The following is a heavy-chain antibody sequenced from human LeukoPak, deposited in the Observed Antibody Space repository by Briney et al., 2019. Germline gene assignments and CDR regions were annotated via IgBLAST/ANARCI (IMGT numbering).Heavy chain of an antibody. CDR1: GFTFSSYA. CDR2: ISYDGSNK. Sequence: PGRSLRLSCAASGFTFSSYAMHWVRQAPGKGLEWVAVISYDGSNKYYADSVKGRFTISRDNSKNTLYLQMNSLRAEDTAVYYCAKDPLYNWNPIDYWGQGTLVTVSS. CDR3: AKDPLYNWNPIDY. D-gene: IGHD1-20*01. J-gene: IGHJ4*02. V-gene: IGHV3-30*04.